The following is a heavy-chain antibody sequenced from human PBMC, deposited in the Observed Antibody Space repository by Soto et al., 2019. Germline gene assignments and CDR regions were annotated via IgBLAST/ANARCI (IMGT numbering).Heavy chain of an antibody. CDR1: GFTFSSYG. Sequence: PGGSLRLSCAASGFTFSSYGMHWVRQAPGKGLEWVAVIWYDGSNKYYADSVKGRFTISRDNSKNTLYLQMNSLRAEDTAVYYCARDLMFWNDEEDNYFDYWGQGTLVTVSS. J-gene: IGHJ4*02. D-gene: IGHD1-1*01. CDR3: ARDLMFWNDEEDNYFDY. CDR2: IWYDGSNK. V-gene: IGHV3-33*01.